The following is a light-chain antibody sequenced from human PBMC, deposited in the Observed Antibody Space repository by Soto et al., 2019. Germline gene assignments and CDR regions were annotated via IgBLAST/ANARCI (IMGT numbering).Light chain of an antibody. Sequence: DIQMTQSPSPLSASVGDRVTITCQASQDISNYLNWYQQKPGKAPKLLIYDASNLETGVPSRFSGSGSRTDFTFTISSLQPEDVATYYCQQYDNLPFTFGPGTKVDIK. CDR3: QQYDNLPFT. J-gene: IGKJ3*01. CDR1: QDISNY. V-gene: IGKV1-33*01. CDR2: DAS.